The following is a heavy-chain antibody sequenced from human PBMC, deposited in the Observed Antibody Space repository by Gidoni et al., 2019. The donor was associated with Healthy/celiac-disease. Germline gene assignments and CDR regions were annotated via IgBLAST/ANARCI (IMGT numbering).Heavy chain of an antibody. J-gene: IGHJ6*02. CDR1: GVTVSRYA. CDR2: ISGSGGST. Sequence: EVQLLESGGGLVQPGGCLRLSGAAAGVTVSRYAMRWVRQAPGKGLACVSAISGSGGSTSYADSVKGRFTISRDNSKNTLYLPMNSLIAEDTAVYYCAKDLSYSYYGMDVWGQGTTVTVSS. CDR3: AKDLSYSYYGMDV. V-gene: IGHV3-23*01.